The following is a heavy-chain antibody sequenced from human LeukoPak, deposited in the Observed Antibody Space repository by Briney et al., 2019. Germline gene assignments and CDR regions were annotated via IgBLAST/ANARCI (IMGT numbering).Heavy chain of an antibody. J-gene: IGHJ4*02. V-gene: IGHV1-18*01. CDR2: ISAYNGNT. CDR1: GYTYTSYG. Sequence: ASVKVSCKASGYTYTSYGISRVRQAPGQGLEWMGWISAYNGNTNYAQKLQGRVTMTTDTSTSTAYMELRSLRSDDTAVYYCARDKGDTMVRGVIHFDYWGQGTLVTVSS. CDR3: ARDKGDTMVRGVIHFDY. D-gene: IGHD3-10*01.